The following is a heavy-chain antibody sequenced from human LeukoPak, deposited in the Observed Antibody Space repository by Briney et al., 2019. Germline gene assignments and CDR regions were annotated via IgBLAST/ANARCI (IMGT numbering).Heavy chain of an antibody. CDR1: GGSISTSNYY. D-gene: IGHD3-10*01. Sequence: PSETLSLTCTVSGGSISTSNYYWGWIRQPPGKGLEWIGNIFYSGSTYYSPSLRSRVTISLDTSRNQFSLKLNSVTAADTAVYYCARLPYGSGSYRRPDYYYMDVWGKGTTVTISS. CDR3: ARLPYGSGSYRRPDYYYMDV. J-gene: IGHJ6*03. CDR2: IFYSGST. V-gene: IGHV4-39*01.